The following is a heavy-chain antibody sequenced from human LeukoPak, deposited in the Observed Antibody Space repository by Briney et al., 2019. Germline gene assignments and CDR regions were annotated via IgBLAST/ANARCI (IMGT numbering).Heavy chain of an antibody. CDR3: TRESRPFCPFGY. J-gene: IGHJ4*02. CDR1: GGPIDITNY. Sequence: SETLSLTCGVSGGPIDITNYWSWVRQAPGKGLEWIGEIAHDGTTNYNLSLRSRVAMSLDRANNQFSLCLTPMPVADTAIYYCTRESRPFCPFGYWGQGVLVTVSS. V-gene: IGHV4-4*02. CDR2: IAHDGTT. D-gene: IGHD3-16*01.